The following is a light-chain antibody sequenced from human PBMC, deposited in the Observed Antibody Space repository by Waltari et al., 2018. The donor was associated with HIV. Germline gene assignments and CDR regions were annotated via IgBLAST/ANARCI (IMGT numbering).Light chain of an antibody. CDR2: DVN. Sequence: QSALTQPASVSGSPGQSITISCTGTSSDVGGFNYVSWYQQHPGKAPKLMIYDVNNRTSGISNRFSGSKSGNTASLTISGLQAEDEADYYCSSYTSSNTLYVFGTGTKVTVL. CDR3: SSYTSSNTLYV. J-gene: IGLJ1*01. CDR1: SSDVGGFNY. V-gene: IGLV2-14*03.